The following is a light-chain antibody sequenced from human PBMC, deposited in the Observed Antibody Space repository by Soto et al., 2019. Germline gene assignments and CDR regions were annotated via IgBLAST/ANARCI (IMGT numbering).Light chain of an antibody. CDR3: QQYNNLWT. CDR1: QSISSW. Sequence: IRLTQSPSTLSASVGDRGSIACRASQSISSWLAWYKQKPGKAPKLLIYDASSLESGVPSRLSGSRSGTEFLLTISSLKPDDYATYYCQQYNNLWTFGHGTKVDIK. J-gene: IGKJ1*01. CDR2: DAS. V-gene: IGKV1-5*01.